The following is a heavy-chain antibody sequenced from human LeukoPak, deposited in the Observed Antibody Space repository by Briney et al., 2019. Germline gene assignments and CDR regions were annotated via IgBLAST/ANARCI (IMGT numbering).Heavy chain of an antibody. J-gene: IGHJ4*02. D-gene: IGHD5-18*01. Sequence: ASVKVSCKASGYTFTSYDINWVRQATGQGLEWMGWMNPNSGNTGYAQKFQGRVTMTRNTPISTAYMELSSLRSEDTAVYYCARALVDTAMEEGDYWGQGTLVTVSS. CDR2: MNPNSGNT. CDR1: GYTFTSYD. CDR3: ARALVDTAMEEGDY. V-gene: IGHV1-8*01.